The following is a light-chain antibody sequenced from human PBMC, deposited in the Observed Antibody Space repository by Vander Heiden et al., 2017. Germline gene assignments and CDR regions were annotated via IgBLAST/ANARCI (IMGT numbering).Light chain of an antibody. J-gene: IGKJ2*01. V-gene: IGKV1-5*03. CDR1: QSISTW. Sequence: DIQMTQPPSTLSASVGDRVIITCRASQSISTWLAWYQQKPGKAPKVLIYKASSLEVGVPSRFGGLGAGTEFTLSISSLQPEDFATYYCQQYNTHPYAFGQGTKLEIK. CDR2: KAS. CDR3: QQYNTHPYA.